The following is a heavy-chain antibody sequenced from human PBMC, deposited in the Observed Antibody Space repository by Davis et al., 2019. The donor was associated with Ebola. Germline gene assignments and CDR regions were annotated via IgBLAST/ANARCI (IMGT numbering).Heavy chain of an antibody. CDR2: ISGSGGST. CDR1: GFIVSSNY. Sequence: GESLKISCAASGFIVSSNYMSWVRQAPGKGLEWVSAISGSGGSTYYADSVKGRFTISRDNSKNTLYLQMNSLRAEDTAVYYCAREVQGTNEFDYWGQGTLVTVSS. D-gene: IGHD2-8*01. J-gene: IGHJ4*02. V-gene: IGHV3-23*01. CDR3: AREVQGTNEFDY.